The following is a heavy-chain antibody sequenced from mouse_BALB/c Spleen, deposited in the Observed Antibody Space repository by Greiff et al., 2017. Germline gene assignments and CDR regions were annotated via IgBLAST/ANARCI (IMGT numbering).Heavy chain of an antibody. CDR3: AKYGNYGEYFDY. Sequence: QVQLKESGPGLVAPSQSLSITCTVSGFSLTSYGVHWVRQPPGKGLEWLGVIWAGGSTNYNSALMSRLSISKDNSKSQVFLKMNSLQTDDTAMYYCAKYGNYGEYFDYWGQGTTLTVSS. CDR2: IWAGGST. CDR1: GFSLTSYG. D-gene: IGHD2-10*02. J-gene: IGHJ2*01. V-gene: IGHV2-9*02.